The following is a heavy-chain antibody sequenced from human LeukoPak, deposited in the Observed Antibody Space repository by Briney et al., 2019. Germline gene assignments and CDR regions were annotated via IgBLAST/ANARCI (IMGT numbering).Heavy chain of an antibody. CDR1: GFTFPNYW. V-gene: IGHV3-7*01. CDR2: INQDGRVK. J-gene: IGHJ4*02. D-gene: IGHD4-23*01. Sequence: GGSLRLSCAASGFTFPNYWMSWVRQAPEKGLEWVANINQDGRVKQYVDSMKGRFTISRDNAKNSLYLQMNSLRAEDTGVYYCARDRDDGGFEYWGQGTLVSVSS. CDR3: ARDRDDGGFEY.